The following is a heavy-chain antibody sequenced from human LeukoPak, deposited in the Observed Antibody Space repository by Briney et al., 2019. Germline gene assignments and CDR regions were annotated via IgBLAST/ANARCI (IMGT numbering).Heavy chain of an antibody. V-gene: IGHV3-7*01. D-gene: IGHD3-22*01. CDR3: ARGGGYPEL. CDR2: IKQDESEK. CDR1: GFTFSREW. Sequence: GGSLRLSCAASGFTFSREWMSWVHQAPGKGLEWVANIKQDESEKYYVDSVKGRFTISRDNAKHSLFLQMNSLRAEDTAVYYCARGGGYPELWGQGALVTVSS. J-gene: IGHJ4*02.